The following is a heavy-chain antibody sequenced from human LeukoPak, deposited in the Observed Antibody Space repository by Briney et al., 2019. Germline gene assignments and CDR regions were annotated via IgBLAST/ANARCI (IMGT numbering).Heavy chain of an antibody. Sequence: ASVRVSCKASGYTFISYGITWVRQAPGQGLEWMGWISPYTTKTNYAQSLQGRVTMTTDTSTSTAYMELRSLRSDDTAVYYCAREGGVGPTAPPDYYSYQMDVWGKGTTVTVSS. D-gene: IGHD1-26*01. CDR2: ISPYTTKT. CDR3: AREGGVGPTAPPDYYSYQMDV. V-gene: IGHV1-18*01. CDR1: GYTFISYG. J-gene: IGHJ6*03.